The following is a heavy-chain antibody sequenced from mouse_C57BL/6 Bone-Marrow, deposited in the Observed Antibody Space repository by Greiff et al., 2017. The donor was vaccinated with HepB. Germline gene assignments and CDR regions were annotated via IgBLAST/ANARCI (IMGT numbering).Heavy chain of an antibody. CDR3: ARYYYGSKDWYFDV. CDR1: GYTFTSYW. J-gene: IGHJ1*03. V-gene: IGHV1-69*01. Sequence: VQLQQPGAELVMPGASVKLSCKASGYTFTSYWMHWVKQRPGQGLEWIGEIDPSDSYTNYNQKFKGKSTLTVDKSSSTAYMQLSSLTSEDSAVYYCARYYYGSKDWYFDVWGTGTTVTVSS. CDR2: IDPSDSYT. D-gene: IGHD1-1*01.